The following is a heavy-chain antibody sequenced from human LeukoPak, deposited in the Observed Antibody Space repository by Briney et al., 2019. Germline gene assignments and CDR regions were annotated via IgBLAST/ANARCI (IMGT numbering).Heavy chain of an antibody. CDR1: GGSISSYY. Sequence: PSETLSLTCTVSGGSISSYYWSWIRQPPGKGLEWIGYIYYSGSTNYNPSPKSRVTISVDTSKNQFSLKLSSVTAADTAVYYCARHGVYYYGMDVWGQGTTVTVSS. CDR2: IYYSGST. V-gene: IGHV4-59*08. J-gene: IGHJ6*02. CDR3: ARHGVYYYGMDV.